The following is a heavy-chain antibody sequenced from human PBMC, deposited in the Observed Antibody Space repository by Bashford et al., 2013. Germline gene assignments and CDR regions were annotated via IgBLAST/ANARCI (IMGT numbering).Heavy chain of an antibody. Sequence: SVKVSCKASGGTFSSYAISWVRQAPGQGLEWMGGIIPIFGTANYAQKFQGRVTITADESTSTAYMELSSLRSEDTAVYYCAFQGYDSSGYYYPGDGAFDIWGQGTMVTVSS. CDR3: AFQGYDSSGYYYPGDGAFDI. CDR1: GGTFSSYA. J-gene: IGHJ3*02. D-gene: IGHD3-22*01. V-gene: IGHV1-69*13. CDR2: IIPIFGTA.